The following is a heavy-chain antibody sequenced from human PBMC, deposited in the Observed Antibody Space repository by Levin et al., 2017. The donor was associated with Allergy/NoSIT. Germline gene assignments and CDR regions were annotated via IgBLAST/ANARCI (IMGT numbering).Heavy chain of an antibody. CDR2: MNPNSGNT. Sequence: ASVKVSCKASGYTFTSYDINWVRQATGQGLEWMGWMNPNSGNTGYAQKFQGRVTMTRNTSISTAYMELSSLRSEDTAVYYCARVKRRLTIFGVVISPFNWFDPWGQGTLVTVSS. V-gene: IGHV1-8*01. D-gene: IGHD3-3*01. J-gene: IGHJ5*02. CDR3: ARVKRRLTIFGVVISPFNWFDP. CDR1: GYTFTSYD.